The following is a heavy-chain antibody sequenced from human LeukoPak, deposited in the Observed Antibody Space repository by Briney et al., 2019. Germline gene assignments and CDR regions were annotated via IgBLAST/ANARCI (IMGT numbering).Heavy chain of an antibody. CDR1: GGSFSGYY. CDR3: ARGHYDFWSGYYMFDY. CDR2: INHSGST. D-gene: IGHD3-3*01. V-gene: IGHV4-34*01. Sequence: SETLSLTCAVYGGSFSGYYWSWIRQPPGKGLEWIGEINHSGSTNYNPSLKSRVTISVDTSKNQFSLKLSSVTAADTAVYYCARGHYDFWSGYYMFDYWGQGTLVTVSS. J-gene: IGHJ4*02.